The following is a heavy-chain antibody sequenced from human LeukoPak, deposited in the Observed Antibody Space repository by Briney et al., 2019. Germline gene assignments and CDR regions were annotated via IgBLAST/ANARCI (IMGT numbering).Heavy chain of an antibody. V-gene: IGHV5-10-1*01. Sequence: GASLKISCKGSGYSFTNYGISWVRQMPGKGLEWVGRIDPSDSYSNYGPSFQGHVTISADRSISTAYLQWRSLKASDTAVYYCARQLDYYDKRDYWGQGTLVTVAS. CDR2: IDPSDSYS. J-gene: IGHJ4*02. CDR3: ARQLDYYDKRDY. D-gene: IGHD3-22*01. CDR1: GYSFTNYG.